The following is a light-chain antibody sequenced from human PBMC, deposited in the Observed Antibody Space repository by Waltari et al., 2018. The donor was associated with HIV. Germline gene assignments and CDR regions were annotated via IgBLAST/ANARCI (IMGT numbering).Light chain of an antibody. CDR1: NIGSKG. Sequence: SYVLTQPPSVSVAPGQTASITCGGNNIGSKGVHWYQQKPGQAPVLVVYDDSGRPSRIPERFSGSNSGNTATLTISTVEAGDVADYYCQVCDTSNDHPYVFGTGTKVTVL. J-gene: IGLJ1*01. V-gene: IGLV3-21*02. CDR3: QVCDTSNDHPYV. CDR2: DDS.